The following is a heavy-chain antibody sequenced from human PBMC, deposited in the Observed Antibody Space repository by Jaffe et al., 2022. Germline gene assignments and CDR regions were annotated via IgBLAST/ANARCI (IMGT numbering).Heavy chain of an antibody. D-gene: IGHD6-13*01. CDR3: ARDFIAAAGIFDY. Sequence: QVQLVQSGAEVKKPGASVKVSCKASGYTFTSYAMHWVRQAPGQRLEWMGWINAGNGNTKYSQKFQGRVTITRDTSASTAYMELSSLRSEDTAVYYCARDFIAAAGIFDYWGQGTLVTVSS. J-gene: IGHJ4*02. V-gene: IGHV1-3*01. CDR2: INAGNGNT. CDR1: GYTFTSYA.